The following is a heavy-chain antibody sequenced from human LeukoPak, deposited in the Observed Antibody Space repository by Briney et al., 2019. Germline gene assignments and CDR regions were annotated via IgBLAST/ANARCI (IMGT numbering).Heavy chain of an antibody. CDR1: GGSISGYY. J-gene: IGHJ6*03. CDR3: ARASPSGGYVDV. V-gene: IGHV4-4*07. CDR2: LHTSGSS. D-gene: IGHD3-10*01. Sequence: PSETLSLTCTVSGGSISGYYWSWIRQPAGKGLQWIGRLHTSGSSSYNPSLKSRVTISVDKSKNQFSLKLSSVTAADTALYYCARASPSGGYVDVWGKGTTVTVSS.